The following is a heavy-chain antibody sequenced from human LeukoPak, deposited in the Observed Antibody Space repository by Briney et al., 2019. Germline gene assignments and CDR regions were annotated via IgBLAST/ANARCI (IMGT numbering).Heavy chain of an antibody. CDR2: VSAYNGNT. D-gene: IGHD3-16*01. J-gene: IGHJ3*01. Sequence: GASMKVSCRPSGYIFTDYGITWVRQAPGQGLEWMGWVSAYNGNTNYAQKFQGRVSMTTDTDRKTVSMELRRLTSDDTAVYYYARGGTRPYDAFDVWGQGTMVFVSS. CDR3: ARGGTRPYDAFDV. CDR1: GYIFTDYG. V-gene: IGHV1-18*01.